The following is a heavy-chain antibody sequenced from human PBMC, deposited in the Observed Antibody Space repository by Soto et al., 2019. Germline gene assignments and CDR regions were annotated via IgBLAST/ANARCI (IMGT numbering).Heavy chain of an antibody. V-gene: IGHV3-33*01. CDR2: IWNDGSNS. Sequence: QVQLVESGGGVVQPGRSLRLSCAASGFTFNNYGMPWVRQAPGKGLEWLAVIWNDGSNSSYANSVKGRFTISRDNSKNTLYLQMSSLRAEDTGVYYRARRQIPPRTRGAANARGAMDVWGQGTTVTVSS. D-gene: IGHD6-13*01. CDR3: ARRQIPPRTRGAANARGAMDV. CDR1: GFTFNNYG. J-gene: IGHJ6*02.